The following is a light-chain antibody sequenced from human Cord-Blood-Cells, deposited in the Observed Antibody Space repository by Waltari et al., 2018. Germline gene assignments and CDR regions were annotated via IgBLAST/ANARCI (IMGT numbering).Light chain of an antibody. CDR3: SSYTSSSTL. V-gene: IGLV2-14*01. J-gene: IGLJ3*02. CDR1: SSDVGGYNY. CDR2: EVS. Sequence: QSALTQPASVSGSPGQSITISCTGTSSDVGGYNYVSWYQQHPGKAPKLMIYEVSNRHSGVSIRFSGSQSGNTASLSISGLQAEDEADYYCSSYTSSSTLFGGGTKLTVL.